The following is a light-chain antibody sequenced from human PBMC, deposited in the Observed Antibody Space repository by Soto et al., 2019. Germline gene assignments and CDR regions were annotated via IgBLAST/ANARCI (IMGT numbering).Light chain of an antibody. CDR2: GAS. J-gene: IGKJ5*01. Sequence: TQSPSSLSASVGDRVTITCRASQSISSYLNWYQQKPGQAPRLLIYGASSRATGIPDRFRASASGTDFTLTISRLEPEDFAVYFCQQYGGSPAITFGQGTRLEIK. CDR3: QQYGGSPAIT. V-gene: IGKV3-20*01. CDR1: QSISSY.